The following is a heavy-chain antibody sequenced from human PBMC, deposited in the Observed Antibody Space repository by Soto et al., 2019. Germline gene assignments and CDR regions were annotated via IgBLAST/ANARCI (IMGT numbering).Heavy chain of an antibody. V-gene: IGHV1-69*13. CDR1: GGTFSSYA. J-gene: IGHJ4*02. D-gene: IGHD3-22*01. Sequence: SVKVSCKAPGGTFSSYAISWVRQAPGQGLEWMGGIIPIFGTANYAQKFQGRVTITADESTSTAYMELSSLRSEDTAVYYCARQYYYDSSGYPYFDYWGQGTLVTVSS. CDR3: ARQYYYDSSGYPYFDY. CDR2: IIPIFGTA.